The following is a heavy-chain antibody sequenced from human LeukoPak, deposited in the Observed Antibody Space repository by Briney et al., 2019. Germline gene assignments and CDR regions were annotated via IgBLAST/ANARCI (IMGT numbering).Heavy chain of an antibody. D-gene: IGHD6-13*01. Sequence: SETLSLTCTVSGVSISSYYWSWIRQPPGKGLEWIGYIYYSVSTNYNPSLKSRVTTSVDTSKNQFSLKLSSVTAADTAVYYCASLLYSSTFGYWGQGTLVTVSS. J-gene: IGHJ4*02. CDR3: ASLLYSSTFGY. V-gene: IGHV4-59*01. CDR1: GVSISSYY. CDR2: IYYSVST.